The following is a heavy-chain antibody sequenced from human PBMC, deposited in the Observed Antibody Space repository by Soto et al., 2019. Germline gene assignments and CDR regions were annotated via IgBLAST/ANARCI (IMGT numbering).Heavy chain of an antibody. D-gene: IGHD6-6*01. CDR1: GGSISSYY. CDR2: IYYSGST. J-gene: IGHJ4*02. Sequence: SETLSLTCTVSGGSISSYYWSWIRQPPGKGLEWIGYIYYSGSTNYNPSLKSRVTVSVDTSKNQFSLKLSSVTAADTAVYYCARASGYYFDYWGQGTLVTVSS. CDR3: ARASGYYFDY. V-gene: IGHV4-59*01.